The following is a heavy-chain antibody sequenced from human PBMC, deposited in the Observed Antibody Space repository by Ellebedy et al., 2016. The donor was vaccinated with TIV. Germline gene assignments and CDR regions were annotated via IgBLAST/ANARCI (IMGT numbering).Heavy chain of an antibody. D-gene: IGHD6-13*01. J-gene: IGHJ6*02. CDR3: ARVRRGSSGMDV. V-gene: IGHV1-2*02. Sequence: ASVKVSCKPSGYTFTAFYLHWVRQAPGQGLEWMGWINPDSGSTNFAQRFQGRVTMTRDTSVNTAYTELSKLESDDTAVYYCARVRRGSSGMDVWGQGTTVTVS. CDR1: GYTFTAFY. CDR2: INPDSGST.